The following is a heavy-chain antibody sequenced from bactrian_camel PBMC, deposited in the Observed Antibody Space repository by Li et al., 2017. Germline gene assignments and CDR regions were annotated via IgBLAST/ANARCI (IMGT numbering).Heavy chain of an antibody. J-gene: IGHJ6*01. CDR1: GYTFSANC. CDR2: IYTRGRGE. D-gene: IGHD2*01. CDR3: AARPLCGSEARGY. V-gene: IGHV3S54*01. Sequence: VQLVESGGGSVQPGGSLRLSCVASGYTFSANCMAWFRQAPGKQREPVASIYTRGRGEYYSDSVKGRFTVPYDNAKKTLYLQMNNLKPEDTAMYYCAARPLCGSEARGYWGQETQVTVS.